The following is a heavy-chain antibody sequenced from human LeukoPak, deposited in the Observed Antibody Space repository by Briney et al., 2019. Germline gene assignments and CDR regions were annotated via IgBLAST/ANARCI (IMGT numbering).Heavy chain of an antibody. Sequence: PSETLSLTCAVYGGSFSGYYWSWIRQPPRKGLEWIGGINHSGSTNYNPSLKSRVTISVDTSKNQFSLKLSSVTAADTAVYYCARRRSSGYPNYYYYCMDVWGKGTTVTVSS. D-gene: IGHD3-22*01. J-gene: IGHJ6*03. CDR3: ARRRSSGYPNYYYYCMDV. V-gene: IGHV4-34*01. CDR1: GGSFSGYY. CDR2: INHSGST.